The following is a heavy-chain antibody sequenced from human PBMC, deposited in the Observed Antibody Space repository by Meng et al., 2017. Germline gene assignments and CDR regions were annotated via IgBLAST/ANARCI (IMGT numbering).Heavy chain of an antibody. J-gene: IGHJ4*02. V-gene: IGHV6-1*01. D-gene: IGHD1-26*01. CDR3: ARGSYSFDS. CDR1: GDSVSSNSAA. Sequence: QRLPSGPGLGKPPQAPSLIWSISGDSVSSNSAAWNWIRQSPSRGLEWLGRAYYRSKWYHDYAESVKSRISIDPDTSKNQFSLQLRSVTPEDSAVYYCARGSYSFDSWGQRTLVTVSS. CDR2: AYYRSKWYH.